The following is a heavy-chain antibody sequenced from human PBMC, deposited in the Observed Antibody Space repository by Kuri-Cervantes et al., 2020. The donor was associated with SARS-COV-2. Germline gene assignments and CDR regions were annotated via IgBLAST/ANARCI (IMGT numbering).Heavy chain of an antibody. CDR1: GFTFSSYA. CDR3: ARNDFWSGYYFDY. Sequence: GGSLRLSCAASGFTFSSYAMHWVRQAPGKGLGWVAVMLFDGSNQFYADSVKGRFTISRDNSKNTLYLQMNSLRAEDTAVYYCARNDFWSGYYFDYWGQGNPVTVSS. CDR2: MLFDGSNQ. D-gene: IGHD3-3*01. V-gene: IGHV3-30*04. J-gene: IGHJ4*02.